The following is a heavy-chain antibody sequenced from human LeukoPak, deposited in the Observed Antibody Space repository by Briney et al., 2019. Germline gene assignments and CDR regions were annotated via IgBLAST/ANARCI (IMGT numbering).Heavy chain of an antibody. CDR2: IWYDGRNT. J-gene: IGHJ5*02. V-gene: IGHV3-33*06. Sequence: GGSLRLSCAASGFTFSSYGMHWVRQAAGKGLEWVAVIWYDGRNTYYADSVKGRFTISRDNSKNTLYLQMNGLGAEDTAVYYCPKEGLQYQPPPGNWFDPWGQGTLVTVSS. D-gene: IGHD2-2*01. CDR1: GFTFSSYG. CDR3: PKEGLQYQPPPGNWFDP.